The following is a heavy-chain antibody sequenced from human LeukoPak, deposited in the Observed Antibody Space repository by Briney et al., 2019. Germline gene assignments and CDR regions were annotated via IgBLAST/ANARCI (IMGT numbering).Heavy chain of an antibody. CDR3: ATHTAMVTWYYYYGMDV. CDR1: GFTFSSYA. J-gene: IGHJ6*02. Sequence: GGSLRLSCAASGFTFSSYAMSWVRQAPGKGLEWVSAISGSGGSTYYADSAKGRFTISRDNSKNTLYLQMNSLRAEDTAVYYCATHTAMVTWYYYYGMDVWGQGTTVTVSS. D-gene: IGHD5-18*01. V-gene: IGHV3-23*01. CDR2: ISGSGGST.